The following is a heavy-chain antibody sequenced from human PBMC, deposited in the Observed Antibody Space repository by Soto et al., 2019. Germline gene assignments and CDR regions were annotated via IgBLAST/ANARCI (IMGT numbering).Heavy chain of an antibody. V-gene: IGHV1-2*02. Sequence: XPVEASCSASGYTFTGYCMNGGQQSPGQGLEWMGWINPNSGGTNYAQKFQGRVTMTRDTSISTAYMELSRLRYDDTAVYYCAWGPYDFLGDYYYYGMDVRGQGTTVTVSS. J-gene: IGHJ6*02. D-gene: IGHD3-3*01. CDR2: INPNSGGT. CDR3: AWGPYDFLGDYYYYGMDV. CDR1: GYTFTGYC.